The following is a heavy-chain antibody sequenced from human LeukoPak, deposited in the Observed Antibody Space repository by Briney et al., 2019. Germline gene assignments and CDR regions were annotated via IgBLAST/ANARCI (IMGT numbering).Heavy chain of an antibody. CDR2: ISSDGNDK. D-gene: IGHD2-15*01. Sequence: GGSLRLSCAASGVTFSSYGMHWVRQAPGKGLEWVALISSDGNDKLYGDSVKGRFTISRDDSKSTLYLQMNSLRAEDPAVYYCARDRVAMANWFDPWGQGTLVTVSS. J-gene: IGHJ5*02. CDR1: GVTFSSYG. CDR3: ARDRVAMANWFDP. V-gene: IGHV3-30*03.